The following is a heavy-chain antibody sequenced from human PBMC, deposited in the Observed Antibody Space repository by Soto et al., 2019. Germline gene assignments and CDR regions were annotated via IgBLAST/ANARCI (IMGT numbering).Heavy chain of an antibody. CDR2: IGTAGDT. CDR3: ARATRDSSSWGTYYYYGMDV. D-gene: IGHD6-13*01. V-gene: IGHV3-13*01. CDR1: GFTFSSYD. Sequence: GGSLRLSCAASGFTFSSYDMHWVRQATGKGLEWVSAIGTAGDTYYPGSVKGRFTISRENAKNSLYLQMNSLRAVDTAVYYCARATRDSSSWGTYYYYGMDVWGQGTTVTVSS. J-gene: IGHJ6*02.